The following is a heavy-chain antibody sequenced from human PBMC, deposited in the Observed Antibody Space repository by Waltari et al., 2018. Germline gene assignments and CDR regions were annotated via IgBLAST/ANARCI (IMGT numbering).Heavy chain of an antibody. V-gene: IGHV4-39*01. Sequence: QLQLQESGPGLVKPSETLSLTCTVSGHSISSSSYYWGWIRQPPGKGLEWIATTYFCGNPYYHPSLESRGPMSAGASKNQFSTMLTSMTAADPALNYCARETSDNNTFYYHAFVIWGQGTMVTVSS. D-gene: IGHD3-22*01. CDR1: GHSISSSSYY. CDR3: ARETSDNNTFYYHAFVI. CDR2: TYFCGNP. J-gene: IGHJ3*02.